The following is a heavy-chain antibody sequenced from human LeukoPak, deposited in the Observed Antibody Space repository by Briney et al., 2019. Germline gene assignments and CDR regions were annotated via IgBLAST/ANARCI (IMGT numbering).Heavy chain of an antibody. D-gene: IGHD6-19*01. CDR2: IYYSGST. CDR1: GGSISSYY. J-gene: IGHJ4*02. CDR3: ARADTFSSGWYKPPDY. Sequence: PSETLSLTCTVSGGSISSYYWSWIRQPPGKGLEWIGYIYYSGSTNYNPSLKSRVTISVDTSKNQFSLKLSSVTAADTAVYYCARADTFSSGWYKPPDYWGQGTLVTVSS. V-gene: IGHV4-59*01.